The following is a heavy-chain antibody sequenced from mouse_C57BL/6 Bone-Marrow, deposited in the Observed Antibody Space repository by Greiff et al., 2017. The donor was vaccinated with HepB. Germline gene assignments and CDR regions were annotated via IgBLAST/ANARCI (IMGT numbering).Heavy chain of an antibody. Sequence: QVRLRRSGAELLKPGASVKLSCRATGSTFPGSWIGWVKQRPGHGLEGIGEILPGSGITNYNGKFKGKATFTADTSSNTAYMQLSSLTTEDSAIYYCASYYYGSSYGYFDYWGQGTTLTVSS. D-gene: IGHD1-1*01. V-gene: IGHV1-9*01. CDR3: ASYYYGSSYGYFDY. CDR1: GSTFPGSW. J-gene: IGHJ2*01. CDR2: ILPGSGIT.